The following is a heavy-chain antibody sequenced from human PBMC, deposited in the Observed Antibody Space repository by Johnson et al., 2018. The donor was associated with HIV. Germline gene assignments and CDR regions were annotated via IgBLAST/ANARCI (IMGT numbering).Heavy chain of an antibody. J-gene: IGHJ3*02. CDR3: ASDRVPDAFDI. D-gene: IGHD3-3*01. CDR1: GFTVSSNY. CDR2: IYSGGST. Sequence: MQLLESGGGLVQPGGSLRLSCAASGFTVSSNYMSWVRQAPGKGLEWVSVIYSGGSTYYADSVKGRFTISRDNSKNTLYLQMNSLRAEDTAGYYCASDRVPDAFDIWGQGTMVTVSS. V-gene: IGHV3-66*01.